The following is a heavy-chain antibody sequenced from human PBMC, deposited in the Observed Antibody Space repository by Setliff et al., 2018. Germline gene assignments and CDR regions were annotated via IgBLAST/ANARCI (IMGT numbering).Heavy chain of an antibody. D-gene: IGHD2-2*01. CDR3: ARLSCSSNSCPFDF. J-gene: IGHJ4*02. V-gene: IGHV4-38-2*01. CDR2: IHHSGKA. Sequence: SESLSLTCAVSGFSMSSGYYWGWIRQPPGKGLEWIVNIHHSGKAYYNPSLKSRVTMSVDTSKNHVYLKLSSVAAADTAVYYCARLSCSSNSCPFDFWVQGTLVTVPQ. CDR1: GFSMSSGYY.